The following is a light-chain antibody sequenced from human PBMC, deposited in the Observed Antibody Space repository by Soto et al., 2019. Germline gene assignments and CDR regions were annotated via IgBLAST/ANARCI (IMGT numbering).Light chain of an antibody. Sequence: DIQMTQSPSTLSGSVGDRVTITCRASQTISSWLAWYQQKPGKGPKLLIYKASTLKSGVPSRFRGSGSGTEFTLTISRLQPGDFETYYCQHYNSYSEAFGQGTKVDIK. CDR1: QTISSW. CDR2: KAS. V-gene: IGKV1-5*03. CDR3: QHYNSYSEA. J-gene: IGKJ1*01.